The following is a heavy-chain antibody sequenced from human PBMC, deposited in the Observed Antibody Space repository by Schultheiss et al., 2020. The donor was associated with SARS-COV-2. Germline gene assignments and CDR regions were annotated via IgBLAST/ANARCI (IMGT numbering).Heavy chain of an antibody. CDR1: GFTFSSYA. Sequence: GESLKISCAASGFTFSSYAMHWVRQAPGKGLEYVSAISSNGGSTYYANSVKGRFTISRDNSKNTLYLQMNSLRAEDTAVYYCARSDSSGYFDYWGQGTLVTVSS. CDR3: ARSDSSGYFDY. V-gene: IGHV3-64*01. CDR2: ISSNGGST. J-gene: IGHJ4*02. D-gene: IGHD3-22*01.